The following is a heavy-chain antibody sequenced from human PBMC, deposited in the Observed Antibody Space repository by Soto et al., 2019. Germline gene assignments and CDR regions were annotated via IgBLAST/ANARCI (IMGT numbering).Heavy chain of an antibody. Sequence: ASVKVSCKVSGYPFTTYYIHWVRQAPGQGHECMGWIGPRRGATVYEQNFQGRVTMTRDTSISTVYMDLSGLTSDDTPLYNLATDDYGIFPYWGQGSLVNVSS. CDR3: ATDDYGIFPY. J-gene: IGHJ4*02. CDR2: IGPRRGAT. V-gene: IGHV1-2*02. D-gene: IGHD3-10*01. CDR1: GYPFTTYY.